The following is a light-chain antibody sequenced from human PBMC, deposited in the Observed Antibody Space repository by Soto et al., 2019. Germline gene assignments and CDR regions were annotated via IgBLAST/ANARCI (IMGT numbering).Light chain of an antibody. CDR3: CSYAGSYTFVV. Sequence: QSVLTQPRSVSGSPGQSVTISCTGTSSDVGGYNYVSWYQQHPGKAPKLLIYDVNKRPSGVPHRFSGSKSGNTASPTISGLQAEDEADYSCCSYAGSYTFVVFGGGTKVTVL. CDR2: DVN. V-gene: IGLV2-11*01. J-gene: IGLJ2*01. CDR1: SSDVGGYNY.